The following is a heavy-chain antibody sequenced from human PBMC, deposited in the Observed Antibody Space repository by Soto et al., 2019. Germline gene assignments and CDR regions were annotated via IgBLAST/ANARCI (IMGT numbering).Heavy chain of an antibody. J-gene: IGHJ4*02. V-gene: IGHV3-48*03. D-gene: IGHD2-15*01. Sequence: EVPLVESGGGLVQPGGSLRLSCAASGFTFSSYEMNWVRQAPGKGLEWVSYISSSGTTTYYAESVRGRFTISRDNAKNSLYLQMNSLRDEDTAVYFCARVRCSGGSCFYDYWGQGTLVTVSS. CDR1: GFTFSSYE. CDR2: ISSSGTTT. CDR3: ARVRCSGGSCFYDY.